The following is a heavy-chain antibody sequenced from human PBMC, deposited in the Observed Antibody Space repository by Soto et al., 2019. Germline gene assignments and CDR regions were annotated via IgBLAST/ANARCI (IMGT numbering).Heavy chain of an antibody. Sequence: QVQLVQSGAEVKKPGSSVKVSCKASGGTFSSYAISWVRQAPGQGLEWMGGIIPIFGTANYAQKFQGRVTITADESTSTAYMELSSLRSEDTAVYYCARDLKQYYYDSSGYYYYWGQETLVTVSS. J-gene: IGHJ4*02. V-gene: IGHV1-69*01. D-gene: IGHD3-22*01. CDR3: ARDLKQYYYDSSGYYYY. CDR2: IIPIFGTA. CDR1: GGTFSSYA.